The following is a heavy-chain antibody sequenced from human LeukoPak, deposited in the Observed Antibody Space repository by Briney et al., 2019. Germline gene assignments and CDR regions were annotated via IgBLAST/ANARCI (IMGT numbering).Heavy chain of an antibody. Sequence: GASVKVSCKGFGYTYTKFAISWVRQAPGQGLEWMGWISAYNGNTNYAQKLQGRVTMTTDTATSTAYMELRSLRSDDTAVYYCARYCSSTSCYGGPGPLDYYYGMDVWGQGTTVTVSS. CDR3: ARYCSSTSCYGGPGPLDYYYGMDV. V-gene: IGHV1-18*01. CDR1: GYTYTKFA. D-gene: IGHD2-2*01. J-gene: IGHJ6*02. CDR2: ISAYNGNT.